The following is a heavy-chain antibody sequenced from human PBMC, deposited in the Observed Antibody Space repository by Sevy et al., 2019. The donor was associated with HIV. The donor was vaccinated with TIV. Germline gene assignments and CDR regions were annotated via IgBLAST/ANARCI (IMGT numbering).Heavy chain of an antibody. CDR2: INHSGST. CDR3: ARGWRYPDY. D-gene: IGHD1-1*01. Sequence: SETLSLTCAVYGGSFSGYYWSWIRQPPGKGLEWIGEINHSGSTNYNPSLKSRVTISVDTSKNQFSLKLSSVTAADTAVYYCARGWRYPDYWSQGTLVTVSS. CDR1: GGSFSGYY. V-gene: IGHV4-34*01. J-gene: IGHJ4*02.